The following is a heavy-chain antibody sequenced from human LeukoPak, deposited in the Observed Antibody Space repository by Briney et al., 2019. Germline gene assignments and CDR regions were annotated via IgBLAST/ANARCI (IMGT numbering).Heavy chain of an antibody. CDR3: ARVPYGILVVVPAAIRYDWFDP. CDR2: ISYDGSNK. V-gene: IGHV3-30-3*01. D-gene: IGHD2-2*02. J-gene: IGHJ5*02. Sequence: PGGSLRLSCAASGFTFSSYAMHWVHQAPGKGLEWVAVISYDGSNKYYADSVKGRFTISRDNSKNTLYLQMNSLRAEDTAVYYCARVPYGILVVVPAAIRYDWFDPWGQGTLVTVSS. CDR1: GFTFSSYA.